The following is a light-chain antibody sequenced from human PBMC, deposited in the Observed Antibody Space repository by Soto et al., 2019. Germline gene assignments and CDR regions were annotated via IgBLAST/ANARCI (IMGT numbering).Light chain of an antibody. Sequence: EIVMTQSPATLSVSPGERATLSCRASQSVGSDLAWYQQKPGQTPSLLIYDVSTRATGIPARFSGSGSGTEFTLTISSLQSEDFAVYYCQQYNSWPLTFGGGTKVEIK. CDR2: DVS. CDR1: QSVGSD. CDR3: QQYNSWPLT. V-gene: IGKV3-15*01. J-gene: IGKJ4*01.